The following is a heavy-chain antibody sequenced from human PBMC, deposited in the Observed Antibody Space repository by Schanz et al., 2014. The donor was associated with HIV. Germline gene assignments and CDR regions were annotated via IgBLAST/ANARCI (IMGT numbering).Heavy chain of an antibody. CDR1: GFTFSSYG. J-gene: IGHJ4*02. CDR2: IWYDGSNK. D-gene: IGHD6-13*01. V-gene: IGHV3-33*06. Sequence: VQLLESGGGVVQPGRSLRLSCAASGFTFSSYGIHWVRQAPGKGLEWVAVIWYDGSNKYYADSVKGRFTISRDISKNTLYLQMNSLRAEDTAVYYCAKEEQQLGGVGGYHFDYWGQGTLVTVS. CDR3: AKEEQQLGGVGGYHFDY.